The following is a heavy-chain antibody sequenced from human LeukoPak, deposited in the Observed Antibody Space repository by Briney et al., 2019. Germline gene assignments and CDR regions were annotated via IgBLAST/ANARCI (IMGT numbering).Heavy chain of an antibody. J-gene: IGHJ4*02. CDR2: ISGSGGST. Sequence: GGSLRLSCAASGFTFSSYAMSWVRQAPGKGLEWISAISGSGGSTYYADSVKGRFTISRDNSKNTLYLQMNSLRAEDTAVYYCAKDPATDIVVVVAASTGGYWGQGTLVTVSS. CDR3: AKDPATDIVVVVAASTGGY. V-gene: IGHV3-23*01. CDR1: GFTFSSYA. D-gene: IGHD2-15*01.